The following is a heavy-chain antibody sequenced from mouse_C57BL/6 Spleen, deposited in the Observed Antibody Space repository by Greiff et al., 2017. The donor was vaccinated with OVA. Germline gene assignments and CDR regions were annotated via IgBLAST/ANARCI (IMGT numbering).Heavy chain of an antibody. J-gene: IGHJ4*01. V-gene: IGHV1-80*01. D-gene: IGHD3-3*01. Sequence: QVQLQQSGAELVKPGASVKISCKASGYAFSSYWMNWVKQRPGKGLEWIGQIYPGDGDTNYNGKFKGKATLTADKSSSTAYMQLSSLTSEDSAVYFCAREGPPYAMDYWGQGTSVTVSS. CDR1: GYAFSSYW. CDR2: IYPGDGDT. CDR3: AREGPPYAMDY.